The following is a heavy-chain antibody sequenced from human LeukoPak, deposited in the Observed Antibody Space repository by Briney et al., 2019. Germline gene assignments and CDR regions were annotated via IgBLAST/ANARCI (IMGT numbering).Heavy chain of an antibody. CDR1: GYTFTSYG. CDR2: ISAYNGNT. Sequence: GASVKVSCKASGYTFTSYGISWVRQAPGQGLEWMGWISAYNGNTDYAQKLQGRVTMTTDTSTSTAYMELRSLRSDDTAVYYCARDQAVAAIHGVDYWGQGTLVTVSS. V-gene: IGHV1-18*01. D-gene: IGHD6-19*01. J-gene: IGHJ4*02. CDR3: ARDQAVAAIHGVDY.